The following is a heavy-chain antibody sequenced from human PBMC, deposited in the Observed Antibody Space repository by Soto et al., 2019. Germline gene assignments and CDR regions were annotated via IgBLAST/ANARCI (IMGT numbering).Heavy chain of an antibody. CDR1: GFTFSSYG. J-gene: IGHJ3*02. V-gene: IGHV3-30*02. Sequence: GSLRLSCAASGFTFSSYGMHWVRQAPGKGLEWVAVIWYDGSNKYYADSVKGRFTISRDNSKNTLYLQMNSLRAEDTALYYCAKAFYGDYGSAFDIWGQGTMVTVSS. CDR2: IWYDGSNK. D-gene: IGHD4-17*01. CDR3: AKAFYGDYGSAFDI.